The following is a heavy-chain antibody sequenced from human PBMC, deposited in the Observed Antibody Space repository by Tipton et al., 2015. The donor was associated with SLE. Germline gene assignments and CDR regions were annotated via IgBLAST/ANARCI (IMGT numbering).Heavy chain of an antibody. D-gene: IGHD3-10*01. J-gene: IGHJ4*01. CDR3: ARGAKERITLVRVRPYYFDY. Sequence: TLSLTCAVYGGSFIGYSWSWIRQPPGKGLEWIGQTNPSGNTNYNPSLKSRVTISVDTSNNQLSLKLTSVTAADTAVYYCARGAKERITLVRVRPYYFDYWGKGSLITV. CDR2: TNPSGNT. V-gene: IGHV4-34*01. CDR1: GGSFIGYS.